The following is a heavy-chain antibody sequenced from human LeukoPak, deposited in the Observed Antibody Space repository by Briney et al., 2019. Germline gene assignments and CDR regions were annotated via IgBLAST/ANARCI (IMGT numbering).Heavy chain of an antibody. J-gene: IGHJ5*02. Sequence: ETLSLTCTVSGGSIRSSYYYWGWIRQPPGKGLEWIGSIYDSGSTYYNPSLKSRVTISVDTSKNQFSLKLNSVTAADTAVYYCARVQTYYYDSSGYSIWFDPWGQGTLVTVSS. V-gene: IGHV4-39*01. CDR2: IYDSGST. CDR3: ARVQTYYYDSSGYSIWFDP. CDR1: GGSIRSSYYY. D-gene: IGHD3-22*01.